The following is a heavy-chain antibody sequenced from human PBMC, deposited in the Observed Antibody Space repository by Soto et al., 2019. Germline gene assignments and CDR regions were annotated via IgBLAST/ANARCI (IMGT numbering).Heavy chain of an antibody. CDR2: INPNSGGT. CDR1: GYTFTGYY. CDR3: ARGGKRAYYDSSGYYYHYYYYGMDV. V-gene: IGHV1-2*04. Sequence: ASVKVSCKASGYTFTGYYMHWVRQAPGQGLEWMGWINPNSGGTNYAQKFQGWVTMTRDTSISTAYMELSRLRSDDTAVYYCARGGKRAYYDSSGYYYHYYYYGMDVWGQGTTVTV. D-gene: IGHD3-22*01. J-gene: IGHJ6*02.